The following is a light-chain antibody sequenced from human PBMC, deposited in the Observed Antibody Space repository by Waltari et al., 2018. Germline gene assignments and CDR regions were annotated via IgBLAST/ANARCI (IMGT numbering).Light chain of an antibody. V-gene: IGLV3-25*03. Sequence: SYELTQPPSVSVSPGQPARITCSGDALAKQYAFWYQQRPGQAPVLMIYKNNERPSGIPERFSGSTSGTKVTLTISGVQAEDEADYYCQSADTTSKFVVFGGGTKLTVL. CDR3: QSADTTSKFVV. CDR1: ALAKQY. J-gene: IGLJ2*01. CDR2: KNN.